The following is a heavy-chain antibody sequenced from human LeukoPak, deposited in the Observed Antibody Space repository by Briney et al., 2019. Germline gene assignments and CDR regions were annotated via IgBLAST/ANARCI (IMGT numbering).Heavy chain of an antibody. V-gene: IGHV1-69*13. CDR3: ARGSYYYYYGMDV. J-gene: IGHJ6*02. CDR1: GGTFSSYA. CDR2: IIPIFGTA. Sequence: ASVKVSCKASGGTFSSYAISWVRQAPGHGLEWMGGIIPIFGTANYAQKFQGRVTITADESTSTAYMELSSLRSEDTAVYYCARGSYYYYYGMDVWGQGTTVTVSS.